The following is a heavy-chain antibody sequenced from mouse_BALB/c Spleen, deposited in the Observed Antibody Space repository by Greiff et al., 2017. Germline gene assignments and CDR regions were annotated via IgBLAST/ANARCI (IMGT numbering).Heavy chain of an antibody. CDR3: TRWATVVFDY. J-gene: IGHJ2*01. Sequence: VQLQQPGAELVKPGPSVKLSCKASGYTFTSYYMYWVKQRPGQGLEWIGGINPSNGGTNFNEKFKSKATLTVDKSSSTAYMQLSSLTSEDSAVYYCTRWATVVFDYWGQGTTLTVSS. CDR1: GYTFTSYY. V-gene: IGHV1S81*02. D-gene: IGHD1-1*01. CDR2: INPSNGGT.